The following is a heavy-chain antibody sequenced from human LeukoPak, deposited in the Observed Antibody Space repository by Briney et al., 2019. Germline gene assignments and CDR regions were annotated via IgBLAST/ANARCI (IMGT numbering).Heavy chain of an antibody. CDR3: AKDRGRDYYDSSGYYDY. CDR2: ISWNSGST. Sequence: GGSLRLSCAASGFTFDDYAMHWVRQAPGKGLEWVSGISWNSGSTGYADSVKGRFTISRDNAKNSLYLQMNSLRAEDTALYYCAKDRGRDYYDSSGYYDYWGQGTLVTVSS. CDR1: GFTFDDYA. J-gene: IGHJ4*02. D-gene: IGHD3-22*01. V-gene: IGHV3-9*01.